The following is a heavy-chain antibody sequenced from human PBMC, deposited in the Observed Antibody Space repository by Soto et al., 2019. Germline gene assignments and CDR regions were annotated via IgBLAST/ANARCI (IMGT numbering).Heavy chain of an antibody. J-gene: IGHJ4*02. CDR2: ISGSGGST. CDR3: VKEYYYDTSGFAPFGF. D-gene: IGHD3-22*01. CDR1: GFTFTKYG. V-gene: IGHV3-23*01. Sequence: VGSLRLSCAASGFTFTKYGMSWVRQAPGKGLEWVSTISGSGGSTYYADSVKGRFTISRDNSKNTLYLQMNSLRVEDTAVYYCVKEYYYDTSGFAPFGFWGQGTLVTVSS.